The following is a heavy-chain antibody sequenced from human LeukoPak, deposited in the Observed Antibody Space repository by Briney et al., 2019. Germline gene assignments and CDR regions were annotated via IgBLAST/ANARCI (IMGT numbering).Heavy chain of an antibody. Sequence: SVKVSCKASGGTFSSYAISWVRQAPGQGLEWMGRIIPILDIANYAQKFQGRVTITADKSTSTAYMELSSLRSEDTTVYYCHGVMITFGGVIVDYWGQGTLVTVSS. CDR1: GGTFSSYA. D-gene: IGHD3-16*02. J-gene: IGHJ4*02. CDR2: IIPILDIA. CDR3: HGVMITFGGVIVDY. V-gene: IGHV1-69*04.